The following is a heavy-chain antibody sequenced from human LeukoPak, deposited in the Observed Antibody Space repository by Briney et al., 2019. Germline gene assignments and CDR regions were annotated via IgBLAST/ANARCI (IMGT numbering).Heavy chain of an antibody. J-gene: IGHJ4*02. Sequence: PGRSLRLSCAPSGFTFSSYAMHWVRQAPGKGLEWVAVISYDGSNKYYADSVKGRFTISRDNSKNTLYLQMNSLRAEDTAVYYCSGGLWFGFDYWGQGTLVTVSS. V-gene: IGHV3-30*04. CDR2: ISYDGSNK. CDR1: GFTFSSYA. D-gene: IGHD3-10*01. CDR3: SGGLWFGFDY.